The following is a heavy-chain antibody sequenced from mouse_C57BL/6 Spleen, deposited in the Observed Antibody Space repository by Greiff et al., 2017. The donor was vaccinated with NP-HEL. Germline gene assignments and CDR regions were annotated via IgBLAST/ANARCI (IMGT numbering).Heavy chain of an antibody. CDR2: IYPGDGDT. CDR3: AYYGSSYAMDY. Sequence: VQLQQSGPELVKPGASVKISCKASGYAFSSSWMNWVKQRPGKGLEWIGRIYPGDGDTNYNGKFKGKATLTADKSSSTAYMQLSSLTSEDSAVYFCAYYGSSYAMDYWGQGTSVTVSS. J-gene: IGHJ4*01. D-gene: IGHD1-1*01. CDR1: GYAFSSSW. V-gene: IGHV1-82*01.